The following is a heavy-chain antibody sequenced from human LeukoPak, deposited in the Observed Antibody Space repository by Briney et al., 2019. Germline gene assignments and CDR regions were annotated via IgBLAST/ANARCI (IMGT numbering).Heavy chain of an antibody. V-gene: IGHV3-7*01. J-gene: IGHJ4*02. Sequence: QPGGSLRLSCAASGFTFSNYWMTWVRQAPGKGLEWVAHINQDGSKEYHMDSVKARFTISRDNAKNSLSLQMNSLRAEDTAVYYCVRDGGVSGYDLLDYWGQGTLVTVSS. D-gene: IGHD5-12*01. CDR2: INQDGSKE. CDR1: GFTFSNYW. CDR3: VRDGGVSGYDLLDY.